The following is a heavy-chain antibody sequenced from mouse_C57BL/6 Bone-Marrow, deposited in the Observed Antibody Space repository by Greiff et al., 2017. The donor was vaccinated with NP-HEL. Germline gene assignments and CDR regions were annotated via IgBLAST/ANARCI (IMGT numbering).Heavy chain of an antibody. V-gene: IGHV1-76*01. CDR1: GYTFTDYY. J-gene: IGHJ2*01. CDR3: ARFWDGGGFDY. CDR2: IYPGSGNT. D-gene: IGHD4-1*01. Sequence: VKLQQSGAELVRPGASVKLSCKASGYTFTDYYINWVKQRPGQGLEWIARIYPGSGNTYYNEKFKGKATLTAEKSSSTAYMQLSSLTSEDSAVYFCARFWDGGGFDYWGQGTTLTVSS.